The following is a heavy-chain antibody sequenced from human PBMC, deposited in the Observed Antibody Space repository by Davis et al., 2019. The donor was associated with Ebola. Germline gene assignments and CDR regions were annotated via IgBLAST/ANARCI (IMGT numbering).Heavy chain of an antibody. J-gene: IGHJ4*02. D-gene: IGHD2-15*01. V-gene: IGHV3-30*07. Sequence: DSVKGRFTISRDNSKNTLYLQMNSLRAEDTAVYYCARDSLTGYFDYWGQGTLVTVSS. CDR3: ARDSLTGYFDY.